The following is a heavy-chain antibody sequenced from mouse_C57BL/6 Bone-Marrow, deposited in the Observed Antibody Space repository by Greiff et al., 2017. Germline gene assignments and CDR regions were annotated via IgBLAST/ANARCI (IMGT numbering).Heavy chain of an antibody. V-gene: IGHV1-64*01. CDR1: GYTFTSYW. CDR2: IHPNGGST. Sequence: QVQLQQPGAELVKPGASVKLSCKASGYTFTSYWMHWVKQRPGQGLEWIGMIHPNGGSTNYNEKFKNKATLTVDKSSSTAYMQLSSLTSETSAVYDCARVGEIYYDGSSGCFDFWGTGTTVTVSA. D-gene: IGHD1-1*01. CDR3: ARVGEIYYDGSSGCFDF. J-gene: IGHJ1*03.